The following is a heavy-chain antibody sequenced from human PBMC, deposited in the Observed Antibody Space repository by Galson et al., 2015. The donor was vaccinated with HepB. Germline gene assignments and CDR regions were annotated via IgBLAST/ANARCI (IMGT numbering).Heavy chain of an antibody. J-gene: IGHJ4*02. D-gene: IGHD2-2*01. CDR3: ATHIPDDVVAAATFEH. V-gene: IGHV4-39*01. Sequence: ETLSLTCTVSGGSINSLSYYWVWIRQPPGKGLEWIGSIYYGGTTYYNPSLKSRVTISVDTSKNQFSLRLSSVTAADTAVYYCATHIPDDVVAAATFEHWGRGTLVTVSS. CDR2: IYYGGTT. CDR1: GGSINSLSYY.